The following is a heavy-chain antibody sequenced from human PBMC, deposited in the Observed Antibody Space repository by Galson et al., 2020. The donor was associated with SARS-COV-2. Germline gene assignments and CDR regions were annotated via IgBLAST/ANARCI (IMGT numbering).Heavy chain of an antibody. V-gene: IGHV3-23*03. CDR2: IYSGGGT. J-gene: IGHJ5*02. Sequence: GGSLRLSCAASGFTFTSFAMSWVRQAPGKGLEWVSVIYSGGGTYYADSVKGRFIISRDDSENTLHLQMHNLRGDDTAVYYCAKSVNANIYGYSDHLGQGSQVSVSS. D-gene: IGHD5-18*01. CDR1: GFTFTSFA. CDR3: AKSVNANIYGYSDH.